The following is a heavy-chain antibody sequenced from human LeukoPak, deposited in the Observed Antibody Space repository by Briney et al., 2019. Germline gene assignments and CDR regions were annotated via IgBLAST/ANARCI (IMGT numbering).Heavy chain of an antibody. V-gene: IGHV4-30-2*01. D-gene: IGHD6-13*01. J-gene: IGHJ4*02. Sequence: PSETLSLTCTVSGGSISSGGYYWSWIRQPPGKGLEWIGYIYHSGSTYYNPSLKSRVTISVDRSKNQFSLKLSSVTAADTAVYYCASSAAAGTGYWGQGTLVTVSS. CDR3: ASSAAAGTGY. CDR2: IYHSGST. CDR1: GGSISSGGYY.